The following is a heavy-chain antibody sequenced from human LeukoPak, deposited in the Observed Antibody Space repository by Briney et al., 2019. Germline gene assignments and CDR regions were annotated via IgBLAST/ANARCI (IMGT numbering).Heavy chain of an antibody. Sequence: ASVKVSCKASGYTFTGYYLHWVRQAPGQGLEWMGWINPNSGGTYYAQKFQGRVTMTRDTSTSTAYMELYRLRSDDTAVYYCARTILRGEDCWGQGTLVTVSS. D-gene: IGHD3-10*01. CDR3: ARTILRGEDC. CDR2: INPNSGGT. CDR1: GYTFTGYY. J-gene: IGHJ4*02. V-gene: IGHV1-2*02.